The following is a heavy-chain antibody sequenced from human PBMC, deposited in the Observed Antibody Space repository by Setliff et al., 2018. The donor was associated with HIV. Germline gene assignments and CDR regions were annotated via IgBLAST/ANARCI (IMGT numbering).Heavy chain of an antibody. D-gene: IGHD2-8*02. V-gene: IGHV3-49*04. J-gene: IGHJ4*02. CDR1: GFTLGDYA. Sequence: GGSLRLSCTASGFTLGDYAMSWVRQAPGKGLEWVGFIRSKAYGGTTEYAASVKGRFTISRDDSKSIAYLQMNSLKTEDTAVYYCTSAFADYAYWYFDYWGQGTLVTVSS. CDR2: IRSKAYGGTT. CDR3: TSAFADYAYWYFDY.